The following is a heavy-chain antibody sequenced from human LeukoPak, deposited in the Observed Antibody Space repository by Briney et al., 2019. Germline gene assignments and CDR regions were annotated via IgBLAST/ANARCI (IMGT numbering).Heavy chain of an antibody. Sequence: SETLSLTCTVSDVSITNYYWSWIRQPPGKGLEWMAYSHYSKTTTYHPSLRSRATVSVDASKNQFSLKLSSVTAADTAVYYCARHAGNHYGDFFDYWGQGTLVTVSS. CDR1: DVSITNYY. V-gene: IGHV4-59*08. CDR3: ARHAGNHYGDFFDY. D-gene: IGHD4-17*01. J-gene: IGHJ4*02. CDR2: SHYSKTT.